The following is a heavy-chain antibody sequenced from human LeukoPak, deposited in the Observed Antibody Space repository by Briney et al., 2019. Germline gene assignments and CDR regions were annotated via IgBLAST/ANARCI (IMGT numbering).Heavy chain of an antibody. CDR1: GGSISSGAYY. V-gene: IGHV4-30-4*01. CDR2: IYYSGST. Sequence: SETLSLTCTVSGGSISSGAYYWSWLRQPPGKGLEWIGYIYYSGSTYYNPSLKSRVTISVDTSKNQFSLKLSSVTAADTAVYYCARGRGSRPFDIWGQGTMVTVSS. J-gene: IGHJ3*02. CDR3: ARGRGSRPFDI. D-gene: IGHD1-26*01.